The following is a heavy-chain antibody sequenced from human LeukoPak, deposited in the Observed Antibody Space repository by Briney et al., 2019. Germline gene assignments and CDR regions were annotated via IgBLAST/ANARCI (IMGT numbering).Heavy chain of an antibody. CDR2: IFYSGNT. Sequence: SETLSLTCTVSGDSISSYFWIWIRQPPGKGLEWIGYIFYSGNTNSDPSLKSRVTISVDTSKNQFSLKLSSVTAADTAVYYCARTALAAAGLPVWGKGTTVTVSS. CDR3: ARTALAAAGLPV. D-gene: IGHD6-13*01. J-gene: IGHJ6*04. V-gene: IGHV4-59*01. CDR1: GDSISSYF.